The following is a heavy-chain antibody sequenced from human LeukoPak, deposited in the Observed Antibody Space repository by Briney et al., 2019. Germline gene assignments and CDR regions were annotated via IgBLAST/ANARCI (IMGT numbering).Heavy chain of an antibody. V-gene: IGHV4-34*01. CDR3: ARGPGSSWDDSTDY. CDR2: INHSGST. D-gene: IGHD6-13*01. CDR1: GGSFSGYY. Sequence: PSETLSLTCAVYGGSFSGYYWSWIRQPPGKGLEWIGEINHSGSTNYNPSLKSRVTISVDTSKNQFSLKLSSVTAADTAVYYCARGPGSSWDDSTDYWGQGTLVTVSS. J-gene: IGHJ4*02.